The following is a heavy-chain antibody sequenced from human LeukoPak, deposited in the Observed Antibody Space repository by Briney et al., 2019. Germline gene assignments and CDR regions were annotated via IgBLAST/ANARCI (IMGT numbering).Heavy chain of an antibody. Sequence: PGGSLSLSCAASGFTFPNYDMRWARQAPGKGLEWVSTTSDGGHDTSYADSVKGRFTNSPDNSKNTLYLQMSSLRAEDTALYYCATGEYYFDFWGQGTLVTVSS. CDR1: GFTFPNYD. J-gene: IGHJ4*02. V-gene: IGHV3-23*01. CDR2: TSDGGHDT. CDR3: ATGEYYFDF. D-gene: IGHD3-16*01.